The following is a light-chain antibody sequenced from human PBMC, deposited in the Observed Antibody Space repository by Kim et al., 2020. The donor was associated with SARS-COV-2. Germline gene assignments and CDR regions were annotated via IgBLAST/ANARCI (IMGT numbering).Light chain of an antibody. J-gene: IGKJ2*01. Sequence: EIVLTQSPGTLSLSPGERATLSCRASQSVGSGYLAWYQQKPGQAPRLLIYGASIRATGIPDRFSGSGSGTDFTLTISRLEPEDFVVYSCQHYGSSPYTFGQGTKLEI. CDR1: QSVGSGY. CDR2: GAS. V-gene: IGKV3-20*01. CDR3: QHYGSSPYT.